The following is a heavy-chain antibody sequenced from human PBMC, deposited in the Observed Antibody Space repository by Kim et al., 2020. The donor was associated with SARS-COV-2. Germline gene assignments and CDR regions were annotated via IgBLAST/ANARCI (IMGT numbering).Heavy chain of an antibody. CDR2: ISAYNGNT. Sequence: ASVKVSCKASGYTFTSYGISWVRQAPGQGLEWMGWISAYNGNTNYAQKLQGRVTMTTDTSTSTAYMELRSLRSDDTAVYYCARDASYCSSTSCSTEPDYWGQGTLVTVSS. CDR1: GYTFTSYG. J-gene: IGHJ4*02. CDR3: ARDASYCSSTSCSTEPDY. V-gene: IGHV1-18*01. D-gene: IGHD2-2*01.